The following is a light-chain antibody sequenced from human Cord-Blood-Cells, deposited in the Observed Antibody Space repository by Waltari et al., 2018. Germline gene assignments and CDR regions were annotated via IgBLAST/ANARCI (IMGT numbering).Light chain of an antibody. CDR1: QGVSSY. J-gene: IGKJ5*01. CDR3: QQRSNWPPIT. CDR2: DAS. Sequence: EIVLTQSPATLSLSPGERATLSCRASQGVSSYLAWYQQKPGQAPRLLFYDASNRATGIPARFSGSGSVTDFTLTISSLEPEDFAVYYCQQRSNWPPITFGQGTRLEIK. V-gene: IGKV3-11*01.